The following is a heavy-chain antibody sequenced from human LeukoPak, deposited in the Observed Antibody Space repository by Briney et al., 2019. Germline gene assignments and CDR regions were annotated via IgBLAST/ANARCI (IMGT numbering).Heavy chain of an antibody. Sequence: RSGGSLRLSCAASGFTFSSYAMHWVRQAPGKGLEWVAVISYDGSNKYYADSVKGRFTISRDNSKNTLYLQMSSLRAEDTAVYYCVKDLGVAGTVAFDIWGQGTMVTVSS. D-gene: IGHD6-19*01. J-gene: IGHJ3*02. CDR1: GFTFSSYA. CDR3: VKDLGVAGTVAFDI. CDR2: ISYDGSNK. V-gene: IGHV3-30*14.